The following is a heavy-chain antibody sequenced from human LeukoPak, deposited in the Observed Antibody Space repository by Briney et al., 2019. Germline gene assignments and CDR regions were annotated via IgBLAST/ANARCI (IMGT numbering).Heavy chain of an antibody. CDR2: ISYNGGST. J-gene: IGHJ4*02. Sequence: GGSLRLSCAASGLTFSSYAMSWVRQAPGKGLEWASAISYNGGSTYYADSVKGRFTISRDNSKNTLYLQMNSLRAEDTAVYYCPAGDHLNYGVEYRGQGTLVTVSS. D-gene: IGHD4-17*01. V-gene: IGHV3-23*01. CDR3: PAGDHLNYGVEY. CDR1: GLTFSSYA.